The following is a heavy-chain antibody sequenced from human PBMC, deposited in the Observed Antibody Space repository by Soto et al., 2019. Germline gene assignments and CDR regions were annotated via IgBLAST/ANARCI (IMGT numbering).Heavy chain of an antibody. CDR3: AREEGYYDILTGQNWFDP. CDR1: GGTYSSYA. CDR2: IIPIFGTA. D-gene: IGHD3-9*01. Sequence: SVKVSCKASGGTYSSYAISWVRQAPGHGLEWMGGIIPIFGTANYAQKFQGRVTITADESTSTAYMVLSSLRSEDTAVYDCAREEGYYDILTGQNWFDPWGQGTLVTVSS. V-gene: IGHV1-69*13. J-gene: IGHJ5*02.